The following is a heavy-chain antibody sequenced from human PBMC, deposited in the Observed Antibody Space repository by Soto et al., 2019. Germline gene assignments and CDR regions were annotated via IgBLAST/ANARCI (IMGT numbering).Heavy chain of an antibody. Sequence: QVQLQESGPGLVNPSGTLSLTCAVSGGSINTNNWWSWVRQPPGKGLEWIGEIFHRGNSNNNPSFKSRVTISLDKSNHPFSLKLISVTAADTAVYYCARGALKAPATFDYWGQGIPVTVSS. V-gene: IGHV4-4*02. J-gene: IGHJ4*02. D-gene: IGHD6-6*01. CDR1: GGSINTNNW. CDR3: ARGALKAPATFDY. CDR2: IFHRGNS.